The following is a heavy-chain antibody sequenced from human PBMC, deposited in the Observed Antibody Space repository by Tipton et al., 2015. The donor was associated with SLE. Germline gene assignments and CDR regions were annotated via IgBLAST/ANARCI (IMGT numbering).Heavy chain of an antibody. Sequence: SLRLSCAASGFTFSSYAMHWVRQAPGKGLEWVAVISYDGSNKYYADSVKGRFTISRDNSKNTLYLQMNSLRAEDTAVYYCAKARAPSQLPLDGMDVWGQGTTVTVSS. CDR2: ISYDGSNK. CDR1: GFTFSSYA. D-gene: IGHD2-2*01. J-gene: IGHJ6*02. V-gene: IGHV3-30*04. CDR3: AKARAPSQLPLDGMDV.